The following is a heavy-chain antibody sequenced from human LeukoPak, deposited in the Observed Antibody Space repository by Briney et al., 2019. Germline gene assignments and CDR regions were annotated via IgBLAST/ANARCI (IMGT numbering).Heavy chain of an antibody. J-gene: IGHJ4*02. D-gene: IGHD3-10*01. Sequence: ASVKVSCKASGYTFTNYYMHWVRQAPGQGLEWMGWIDPNSGGTNYAQKFQGRVTMTRDTSISTAYMVLNRLRSDDTAVYYCAREYYYGSGNYYDRIDYWGQGTLVTVST. V-gene: IGHV1-2*02. CDR3: AREYYYGSGNYYDRIDY. CDR1: GYTFTNYY. CDR2: IDPNSGGT.